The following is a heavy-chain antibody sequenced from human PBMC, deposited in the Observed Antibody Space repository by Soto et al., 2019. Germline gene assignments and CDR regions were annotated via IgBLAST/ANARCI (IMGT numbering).Heavy chain of an antibody. D-gene: IGHD3-10*01. CDR2: FDPEDGET. J-gene: IGHJ6*02. CDR3: ATAMVRGVINSDYYYYYGMDV. CDR1: GYTLTELS. Sequence: ASVKVSCKVSGYTLTELSMHWVRPAPGKGLEWMGGFDPEDGETIYAQKFQGRVTMTEDTSTDTAYMELSSLRSEDTAVYYCATAMVRGVINSDYYYYYGMDVWGQGTTVTVSS. V-gene: IGHV1-24*01.